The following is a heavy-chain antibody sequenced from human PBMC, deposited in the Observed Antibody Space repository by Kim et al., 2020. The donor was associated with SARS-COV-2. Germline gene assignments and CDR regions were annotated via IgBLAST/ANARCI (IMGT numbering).Heavy chain of an antibody. CDR2: IKQDGSEK. CDR3: ARDIGGGHGVPSAFDI. D-gene: IGHD3-16*01. CDR1: GFTFSSYW. Sequence: GGSLRLSCAASGFTFSSYWMSWVRQAPGKGLEWVANIKQDGSEKYYVDSVKGRFTISRDNAKNSLYLQMNSLRAEDTAVYYCARDIGGGHGVPSAFDIWGQGTMVTVSS. V-gene: IGHV3-7*01. J-gene: IGHJ3*02.